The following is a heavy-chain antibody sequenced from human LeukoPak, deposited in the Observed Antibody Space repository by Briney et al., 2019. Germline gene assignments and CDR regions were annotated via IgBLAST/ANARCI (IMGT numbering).Heavy chain of an antibody. CDR3: ARVPSGSRFDLDY. V-gene: IGHV3-21*01. CDR1: GFTFSSYS. CDR2: ISSSSSYI. Sequence: GGSLRLSCAASGFTFSSYSMNWVRQAPGKGLEWVSSISSSSSYIYYADSVKGRFTISRDNAKNSLYLQMNSLRAEDTAVYYCARVPSGSRFDLDYWGQGTLVTVSS. J-gene: IGHJ4*02. D-gene: IGHD3-9*01.